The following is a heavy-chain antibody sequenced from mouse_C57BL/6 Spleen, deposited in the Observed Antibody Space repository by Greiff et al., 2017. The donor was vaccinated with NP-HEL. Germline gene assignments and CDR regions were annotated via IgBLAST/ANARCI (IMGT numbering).Heavy chain of an antibody. J-gene: IGHJ4*01. CDR1: GFTFSSYA. CDR2: ISSGGDYI. Sequence: EVKVVESGEGLVKPGGSLKLSCAASGFTFSSYAMSWVRQTPEKRLEWVAYISSGGDYIYYADTVKGRFTISRDNARNTLYLQMSSLKSEDTAMYYCTSLRDYYAMDYWGQGTSVTVSS. CDR3: TSLRDYYAMDY. V-gene: IGHV5-9-1*02.